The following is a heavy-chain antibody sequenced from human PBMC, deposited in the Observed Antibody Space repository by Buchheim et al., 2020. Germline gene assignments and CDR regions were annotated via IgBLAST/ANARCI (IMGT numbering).Heavy chain of an antibody. CDR3: ASISYYGESNFVQ. CDR2: IYHSGNT. V-gene: IGHV4-4*02. CDR1: GGSISSNNW. D-gene: IGHD2-21*01. J-gene: IGHJ4*02. Sequence: QVQLQESGPGLVKPSGTLSLTCAVSGGSISSNNWWSWVRQPPGKGLEWIGEIYHSGNTNYNPSLKGRVNISVDQSKNRFSLKLSSVTAADTAVYFCASISYYGESNFVQWGQGTL.